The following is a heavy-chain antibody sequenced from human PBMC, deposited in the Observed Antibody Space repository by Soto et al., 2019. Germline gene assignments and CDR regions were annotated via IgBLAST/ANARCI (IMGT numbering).Heavy chain of an antibody. J-gene: IGHJ2*01. V-gene: IGHV1-69*13. Sequence: SVKVSCKASGGTFSSYAISWVRQAPGQGLEWMGGIIPIFGTANYAQKFQGRVTITADESTSTAYMELSSLRSEDTAVYYCARSGNAVAVHHYWYFDLWGSGTLVTVSS. D-gene: IGHD6-19*01. CDR2: IIPIFGTA. CDR1: GGTFSSYA. CDR3: ARSGNAVAVHHYWYFDL.